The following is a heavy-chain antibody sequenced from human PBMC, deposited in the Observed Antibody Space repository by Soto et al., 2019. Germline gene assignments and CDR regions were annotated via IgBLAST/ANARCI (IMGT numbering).Heavy chain of an antibody. D-gene: IGHD6-13*01. CDR2: IYYSGST. CDR3: ARSNSSWYLNY. V-gene: IGHV4-59*01. J-gene: IGHJ4*02. CDR1: GGSISNSYY. Sequence: PSETLSLTCTVSGGSISNSYYWGWIRQPPGKGLEWIGYIYYSGSTNYNPSLKSRVTISVDTSKNQFSLKLSSVTAADTAVYYCARSNSSWYLNYWGQGTLVTVSS.